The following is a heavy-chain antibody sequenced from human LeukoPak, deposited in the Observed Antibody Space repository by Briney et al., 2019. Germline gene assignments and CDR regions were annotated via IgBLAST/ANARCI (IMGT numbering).Heavy chain of an antibody. V-gene: IGHV4-34*01. Sequence: KPSETLSLTCAVYGGSFSGYYWSWIRQPPGKGLEWIGEINHSGSTNYNPSLKSRVTISVDTSKNQFSLKLSSVTAADTAVYYCARGGYCSSTSCRNWFDPWGQGTLVTVSS. D-gene: IGHD2-2*01. CDR1: GGSFSGYY. CDR3: ARGGYCSSTSCRNWFDP. CDR2: INHSGST. J-gene: IGHJ5*02.